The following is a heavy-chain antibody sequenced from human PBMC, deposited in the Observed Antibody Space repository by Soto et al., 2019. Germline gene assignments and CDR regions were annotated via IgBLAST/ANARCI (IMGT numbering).Heavy chain of an antibody. CDR3: ARSRTTVTPSGFQH. J-gene: IGHJ1*01. CDR1: GGNLSSDYYY. Sequence: LETKSLTCIISGGNLSSDYYYWNWKQKPPGKGLEWIGYIYYSGSTNYNPSLKSRVTISVDTSKNQFSPKLSSVTAADTAVYYCARSRTTVTPSGFQHWGQGTLVTVSS. CDR2: IYYSGST. V-gene: IGHV4-61*01. D-gene: IGHD4-17*01.